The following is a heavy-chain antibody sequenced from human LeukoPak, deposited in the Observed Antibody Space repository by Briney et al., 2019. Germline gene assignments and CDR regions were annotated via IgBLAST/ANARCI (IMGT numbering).Heavy chain of an antibody. Sequence: SVKVSCKASGGTFSSYAISWVRQAPGQGLEWMGGIIPIFGTANYAQKFQGRVTITTDESTSTAYMELSSLRSEDTAVYYCARALGYCTNGVCQTGYYFDYWGQGTLVTVSS. CDR3: ARALGYCTNGVCQTGYYFDY. CDR1: GGTFSSYA. J-gene: IGHJ4*02. CDR2: IIPIFGTA. D-gene: IGHD2-8*01. V-gene: IGHV1-69*05.